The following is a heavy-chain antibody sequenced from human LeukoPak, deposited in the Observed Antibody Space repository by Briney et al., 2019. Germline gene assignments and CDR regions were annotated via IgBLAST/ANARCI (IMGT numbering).Heavy chain of an antibody. CDR1: GFILPSFA. CDR2: IRGTVYSE. D-gene: IGHD5-18*01. CDR3: AKAGDADVVKDLLTFDS. V-gene: IGHV3-23*01. Sequence: PGGSLRLSCAASGFILPSFAMSWVRQAPGKGLEWVAGIRGTVYSEYFADSVTGRFTISRDNSKNTLYLQIKDLRVEDTAVYYCAKAGDADVVKDLLTFDSWGQGTLVTVSS. J-gene: IGHJ4*02.